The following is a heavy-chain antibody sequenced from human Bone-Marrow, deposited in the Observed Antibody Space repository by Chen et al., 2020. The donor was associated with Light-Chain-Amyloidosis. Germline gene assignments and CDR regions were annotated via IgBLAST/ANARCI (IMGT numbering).Heavy chain of an antibody. CDR1: GFVFTTYG. D-gene: IGHD2-15*01. J-gene: IGHJ4*02. CDR2: ISPDGNKQ. CDR3: VKAGGG. V-gene: IGHV3-30*18. Sequence: VRLVESGGGVVRPGGSLRLSCPVSGFVFTTYGFQWVRQAPGKGLEWVSVISPDGNKQHYSDSVRGRFIVSRDNSKSMLFLQMNSLRPEDTSTYYCVKAGGGWGQGTLVAVSS.